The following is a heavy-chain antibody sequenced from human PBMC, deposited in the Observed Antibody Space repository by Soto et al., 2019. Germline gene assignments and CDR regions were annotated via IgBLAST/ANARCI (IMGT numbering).Heavy chain of an antibody. CDR3: AKDRGTPDAFNI. J-gene: IGHJ3*02. V-gene: IGHV3-74*01. CDR1: GYNFDAFC. CDR2: IDNGGTNT. D-gene: IGHD3-10*01. Sequence: VSLRLSCAGSGYNFDAFCMHWVRQSPVKGLVWVSRIDNGGTNTVYADAVKGRFTISRDNAKNTLYLQMNRLRAEDTAVYYCAKDRGTPDAFNIWGQGPMVTVSS.